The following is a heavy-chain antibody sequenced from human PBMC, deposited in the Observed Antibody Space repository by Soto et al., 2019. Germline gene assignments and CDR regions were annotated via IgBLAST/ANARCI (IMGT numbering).Heavy chain of an antibody. CDR1: GFTFSDYA. CDR3: AKYTGYLFGSYYMDV. Sequence: GGSLSLSCAASGFTFSDYAMTWVRQAPGKGLELVLDFSGSGDCTFFADSVKGRFTIFRDNFKNTLYFQMNSLRAEDTAEYYCAKYTGYLFGSYYMDVWGKGTTVTVSS. J-gene: IGHJ6*03. D-gene: IGHD3-9*01. V-gene: IGHV3-23*01. CDR2: FSGSGDCT.